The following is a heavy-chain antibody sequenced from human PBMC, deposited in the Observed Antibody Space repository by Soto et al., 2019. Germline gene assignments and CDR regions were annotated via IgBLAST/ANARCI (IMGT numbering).Heavy chain of an antibody. J-gene: IGHJ4*02. CDR3: AKRPLTAAGFDY. V-gene: IGHV3-30*18. Sequence: GGSLRLSCAASGLTFRNYAMHWVRQAPGKGLEWAAVISYDGSNKYYADSVKGRFTISRDNSKNTLFLQMNSLRAEDTAVYYCAKRPLTAAGFDYWGQGTLVTVSS. CDR1: GLTFRNYA. CDR2: ISYDGSNK. D-gene: IGHD6-13*01.